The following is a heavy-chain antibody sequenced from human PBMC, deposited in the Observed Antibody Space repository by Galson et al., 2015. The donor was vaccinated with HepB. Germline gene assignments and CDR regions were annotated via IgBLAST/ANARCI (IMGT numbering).Heavy chain of an antibody. CDR3: AHIRDSASVRFDS. Sequence: PALVKPTQTLTLTCTFSGFSLSTSEEGVGVAWIRQPPGKALEWLALIYWDDDQRYSPSLKNRLTITKDSSKDQVVLIMTRMDPMGTATYYCAHIRDSASVRFDSWGQGAQVTVSS. CDR2: IYWDDDQ. J-gene: IGHJ4*02. CDR1: GFSLSTSEEG. V-gene: IGHV2-5*02. D-gene: IGHD4-17*01.